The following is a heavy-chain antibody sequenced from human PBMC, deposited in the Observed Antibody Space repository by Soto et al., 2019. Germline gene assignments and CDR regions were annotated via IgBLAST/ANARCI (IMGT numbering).Heavy chain of an antibody. J-gene: IGHJ3*01. V-gene: IGHV4-59*01. CDR2: IFYTGVT. CDR1: GGSISTYY. Sequence: SETLSLTCTVSGGSISTYYWTWIRQTPGKGLEWVGDIFYTGVTNYNPSLKSRVTMSVDTSKNQISLKLSSVTAADSALYYCAGAQPTFAVWGSGKMVTVSS. CDR3: AGAQPTFAV.